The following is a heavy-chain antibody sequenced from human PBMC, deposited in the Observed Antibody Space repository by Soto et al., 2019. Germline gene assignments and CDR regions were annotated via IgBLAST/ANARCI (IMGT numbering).Heavy chain of an antibody. CDR3: AGGDYYHSSGYYFYYYTMDV. V-gene: IGHV4-39*01. D-gene: IGHD3-22*01. J-gene: IGHJ6*02. Sequence: SETLSLTCTVSGGSISSSSYYWGWIRQPPGKGLEWIGNVYYGGSTYYNPSLKSRVTISVETSKSQFSPKLSSVTAADTAVYYCAGGDYYHSSGYYFYYYTMDVWGQGTTVTVSS. CDR2: VYYGGST. CDR1: GGSISSSSYY.